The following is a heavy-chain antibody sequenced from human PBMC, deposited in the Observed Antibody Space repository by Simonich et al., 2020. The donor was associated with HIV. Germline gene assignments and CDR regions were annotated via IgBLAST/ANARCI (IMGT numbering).Heavy chain of an antibody. CDR1: GYTFINYY. Sequence: VQLVQSGSELKKPGASVKVSCKVSGYTFINYYMHWVQQAPGKGLEWMGLVEPEGGETKYAKKFQGRVTITADTSTDTAYMELSSLRSEDTAVYYCAAVELGHWGQGTLVTVSS. J-gene: IGHJ4*02. V-gene: IGHV1-69-2*01. D-gene: IGHD1-7*01. CDR3: AAVELGH. CDR2: VEPEGGET.